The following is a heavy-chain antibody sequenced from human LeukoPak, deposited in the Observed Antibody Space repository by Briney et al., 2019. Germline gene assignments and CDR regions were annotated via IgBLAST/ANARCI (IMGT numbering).Heavy chain of an antibody. J-gene: IGHJ4*02. V-gene: IGHV1-2*06. D-gene: IGHD6-19*01. CDR3: ARDLSSGWEGGGSESGDTDY. CDR1: GDTFTGYY. CDR2: INPDSGGT. Sequence: ASVKVSRKGPGDTFTGYYMHWVRQAPGQGLEWMGRINPDSGGTNYAQKFQGRVTMTRDTSIGTASMELSRLRSDDTAVYYCARDLSSGWEGGGSESGDTDYWGQGTLVTVSS.